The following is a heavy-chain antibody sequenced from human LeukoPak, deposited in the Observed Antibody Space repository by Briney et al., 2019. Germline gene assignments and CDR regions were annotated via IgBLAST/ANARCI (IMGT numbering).Heavy chain of an antibody. V-gene: IGHV3-48*03. CDR1: GFTFSSYE. D-gene: IGHD3-10*02. Sequence: GGSLRLSCAASGFTFSSYEMNWVRQAPGKGLEWVSYISSSGSTIYYADSVKGRFTISRGNAKNSLYLQMNSLRAEDTAVYYCAELGITMIGGVWGKGTTVTVSS. CDR3: AELGITMIGGV. J-gene: IGHJ6*03. CDR2: ISSSGSTI.